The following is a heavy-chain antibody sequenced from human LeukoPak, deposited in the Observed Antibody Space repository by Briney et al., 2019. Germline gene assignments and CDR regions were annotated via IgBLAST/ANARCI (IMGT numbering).Heavy chain of an antibody. Sequence: SETLSPTCTVSGGSITSSSYYWGWIRQPPGKGLEWIGSIYYSGSTHYSPSLKSRVTISVDVSKNQFSLKLSSVTAADTAIYYCARDASRIQLWPLWGQGTLVTVSS. J-gene: IGHJ4*02. CDR2: IYYSGST. CDR3: ARDASRIQLWPL. CDR1: GGSITSSSYY. V-gene: IGHV4-39*07. D-gene: IGHD5-18*01.